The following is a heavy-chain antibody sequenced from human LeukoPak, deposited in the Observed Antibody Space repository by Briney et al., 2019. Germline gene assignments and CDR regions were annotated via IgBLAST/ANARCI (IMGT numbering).Heavy chain of an antibody. Sequence: PGGSLRLSCAASGFTFSSYSMTWVRQAPGKGREWASVFGASGGATYYADSVKGRFAISRDNSKNTLYLQMNSLRAEDTALYYCAKRPRDSSGYYLGAFDMWGQGTMVTVS. CDR3: AKRPRDSSGYYLGAFDM. CDR1: GFTFSSYS. V-gene: IGHV3-23*01. CDR2: FGASGGAT. D-gene: IGHD3-22*01. J-gene: IGHJ3*02.